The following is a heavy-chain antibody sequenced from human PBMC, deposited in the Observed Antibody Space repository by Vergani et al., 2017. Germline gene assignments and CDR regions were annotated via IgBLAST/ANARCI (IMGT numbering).Heavy chain of an antibody. CDR2: MYHSGST. D-gene: IGHD3-10*01. CDR3: GRVADFYGLGSRLLDL. V-gene: IGHV4-59*01. Sequence: QVRLQESGPGLVKPSETLSLTCSVSGGSMSVYYWSWIRQPPGKELECIGDMYHSGSTNYNPSLETRVTISGDTSKNQFSLKLNSVTAADTAVYYCGRVADFYGLGSRLLDLWGQGILVTGSS. CDR1: GGSMSVYY. J-gene: IGHJ5*02.